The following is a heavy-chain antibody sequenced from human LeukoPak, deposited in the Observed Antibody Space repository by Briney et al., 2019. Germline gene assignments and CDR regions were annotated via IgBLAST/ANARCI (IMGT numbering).Heavy chain of an antibody. V-gene: IGHV3-21*01. Sequence: SGGSLRLSCAASGFTFGSYSMNWVRQAPGKGLEWVSSISSSSSYIYYADSVKGRFTISRDNAKNSLYLQMNSLRAEDTAVYYCARSRITMVRGVIAAFDIWGQGTMVTVSS. CDR1: GFTFGSYS. D-gene: IGHD3-10*01. CDR3: ARSRITMVRGVIAAFDI. J-gene: IGHJ3*02. CDR2: ISSSSSYI.